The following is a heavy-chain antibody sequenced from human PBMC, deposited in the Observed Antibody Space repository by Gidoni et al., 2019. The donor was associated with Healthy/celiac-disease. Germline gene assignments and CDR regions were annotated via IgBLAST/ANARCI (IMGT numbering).Heavy chain of an antibody. J-gene: IGHJ4*02. V-gene: IGHV3-21*01. Sequence: EVQLVESGGGLVKPGGSLRLSCAASGFTFSSYSMNWVRQAPGKGLEWVSSISSSSSYIYYADSVKGRFTISRDNAKNSLYLQMNSLRAEDTAVYYCARDLISLTGDGGFDYWGQGTLVTVSS. CDR1: GFTFSSYS. CDR3: ARDLISLTGDGGFDY. CDR2: ISSSSSYI. D-gene: IGHD7-27*01.